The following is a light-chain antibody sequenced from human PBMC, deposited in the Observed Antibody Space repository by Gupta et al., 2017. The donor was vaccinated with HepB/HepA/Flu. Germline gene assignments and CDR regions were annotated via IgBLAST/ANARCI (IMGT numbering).Light chain of an antibody. CDR1: SSDIGGHNY. CDR3: SSYTSSSTLYV. Sequence: QSALTQPASVSGSPGQSITISCTGTSSDIGGHNYVSWYQQHPGKAPKLMIYDVSNRPSGVSNRVSGSKSGNTASLTISGLQAEDEADYYCSSYTSSSTLYVFATGTKVTVL. J-gene: IGLJ1*01. V-gene: IGLV2-14*03. CDR2: DVS.